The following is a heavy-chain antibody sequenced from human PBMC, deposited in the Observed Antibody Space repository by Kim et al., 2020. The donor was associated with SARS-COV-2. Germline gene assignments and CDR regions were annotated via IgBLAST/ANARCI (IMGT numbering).Heavy chain of an antibody. J-gene: IGHJ4*02. Sequence: GSTSHAQKFQGRVTMTRDTSTSTVYMELSSLRSEDTAVYYCARSREHFDYWGQGTLVTVSS. V-gene: IGHV1-46*01. CDR3: ARSREHFDY. CDR2: GST.